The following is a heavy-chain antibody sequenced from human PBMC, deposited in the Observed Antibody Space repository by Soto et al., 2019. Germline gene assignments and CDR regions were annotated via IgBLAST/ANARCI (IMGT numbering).Heavy chain of an antibody. J-gene: IGHJ6*02. V-gene: IGHV4-34*01. CDR1: GGSSSGYY. Sequence: PSETLSLTCAVYGGSSSGYYWSWIRQPPGKGLEWIGEINHSGSTNYNPSLKSRVTISVDTSKNQFSLKLSSVTAADTAVYYCARGYSNYAADYYYGMDVWGQGTTVTVSS. CDR2: INHSGST. D-gene: IGHD4-4*01. CDR3: ARGYSNYAADYYYGMDV.